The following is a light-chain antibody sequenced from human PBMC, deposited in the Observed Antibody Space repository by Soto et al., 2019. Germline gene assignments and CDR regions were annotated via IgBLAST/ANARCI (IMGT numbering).Light chain of an antibody. V-gene: IGLV1-44*01. CDR1: SSNIGGNI. Sequence: QSVLTQPPSASGTPGQRVTISCSGSSSNIGGNIVNWYQQLPGTAPKLLIFGNDQPPSWVPDRFSGSKSGTSASLAISGLKSEDEDNSYCTAWEDSLNGVVFGGGTKVTVL. J-gene: IGLJ2*01. CDR2: GND. CDR3: TAWEDSLNGVV.